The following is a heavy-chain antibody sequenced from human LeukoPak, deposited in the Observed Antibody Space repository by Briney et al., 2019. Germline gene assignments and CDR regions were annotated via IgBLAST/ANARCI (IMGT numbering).Heavy chain of an antibody. CDR3: AREDILYYGTSN. J-gene: IGHJ4*02. V-gene: IGHV4-34*01. CDR2: INHSGST. CDR1: GGSFSGYY. D-gene: IGHD1-14*01. Sequence: SETLSLTCAVYGGSFSGYYWSWIRQPPGKGLEWIGEINHSGSTNYNPSLKSRVTISVDTSKNQFSLKLGSVTAADTAVYYCAREDILYYGTSNWGQGTLVTVSS.